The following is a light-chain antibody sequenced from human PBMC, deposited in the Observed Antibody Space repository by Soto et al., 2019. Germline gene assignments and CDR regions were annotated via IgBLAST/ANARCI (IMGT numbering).Light chain of an antibody. J-gene: IGKJ4*01. CDR2: GVS. V-gene: IGKV3-20*01. CDR3: QQYGNSPLT. Sequence: IVLTQSPCTLSLPLGQSATLSSKPSQSVRSDYFAWYQQKPGQAPRVIIFGVSTRATGVPDRFSGSGSGTDFTLTISRLEPEDFALYYCQQYGNSPLTFGGGTEVDIK. CDR1: QSVRSDY.